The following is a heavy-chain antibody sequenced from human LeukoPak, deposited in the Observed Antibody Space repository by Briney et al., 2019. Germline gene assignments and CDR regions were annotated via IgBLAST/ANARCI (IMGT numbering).Heavy chain of an antibody. Sequence: SETLSLTCTVSGGSTSSYYWSWIRQPAGKGLEWIGRIYTSGSTNYNPSLKSRVTISVDTSKNQFSLKLSSVTAADTAVYYCARDRDGSYYYYYMDVWGKGTTVTISS. J-gene: IGHJ6*03. V-gene: IGHV4-4*07. D-gene: IGHD5-24*01. CDR3: ARDRDGSYYYYYMDV. CDR2: IYTSGST. CDR1: GGSTSSYY.